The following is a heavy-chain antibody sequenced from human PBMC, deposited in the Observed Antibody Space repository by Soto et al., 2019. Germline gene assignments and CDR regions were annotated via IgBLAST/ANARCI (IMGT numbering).Heavy chain of an antibody. CDR3: ARTNWNANWFDP. D-gene: IGHD1-20*01. J-gene: IGHJ5*02. V-gene: IGHV4-59*02. Sequence: PSETLSLTCTVSGGSVSSYYWNWVRQPPGKGLEWIGYVYYSGSATYNPSLKSRVTISVDTAKDQFSLKLRSVTAADTAVYYCARTNWNANWFDPWGRGTLVTVST. CDR1: GGSVSSYY. CDR2: VYYSGSA.